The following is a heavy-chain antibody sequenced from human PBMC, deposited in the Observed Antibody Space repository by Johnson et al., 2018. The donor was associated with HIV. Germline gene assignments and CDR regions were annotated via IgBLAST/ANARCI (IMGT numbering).Heavy chain of an antibody. D-gene: IGHD3-22*01. J-gene: IGHJ3*02. Sequence: EVQLVESGGGLVQPGGSLRLSCAASGFTVSSNYMSWVRQAPGKGLEWVSVIYSGGSTYYADSVKGRFTITRYNSKNTLYLQMNSLRAEYTPVYFCERDYPYDRTPRGAFDIWRQGTMVTVSS. CDR3: ERDYPYDRTPRGAFDI. V-gene: IGHV3-66*01. CDR2: IYSGGST. CDR1: GFTVSSNY.